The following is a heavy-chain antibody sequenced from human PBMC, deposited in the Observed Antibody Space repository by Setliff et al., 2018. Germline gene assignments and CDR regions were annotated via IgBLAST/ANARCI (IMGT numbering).Heavy chain of an antibody. CDR2: IFHSGST. CDR1: GDSISSGSYY. CDR3: ARRHCSGGSCYSLNYFDY. D-gene: IGHD2-15*01. J-gene: IGHJ4*02. V-gene: IGHV4-31*03. Sequence: PSETLSLTCTVSGDSISSGSYYWNWIRQHPEKGLEWLGYIFHSGSTHYNSSLKSRITISIDTSKNHFSLELNSVTAADSAVYYCARRHCSGGSCYSLNYFDYWGQGTLVTVSS.